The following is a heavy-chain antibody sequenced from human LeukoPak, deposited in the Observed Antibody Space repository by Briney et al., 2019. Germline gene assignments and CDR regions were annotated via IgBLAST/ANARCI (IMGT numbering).Heavy chain of an antibody. CDR3: ARDAEKRYSSSWYPYNWFDP. CDR1: GDSVSSNSAA. V-gene: IGHV6-1*01. J-gene: IGHJ5*02. D-gene: IGHD6-13*01. CDR2: TYYRSKLYN. Sequence: SQTLSLTCAISGDSVSSNSAAWNWIRQSPSRGLEWLGRTYYRSKLYNDYAVSVKSRITINPDTSKNQFSLQLNSVTPEDTAVYYCARDAEKRYSSSWYPYNWFDPWGQGTLVTVSS.